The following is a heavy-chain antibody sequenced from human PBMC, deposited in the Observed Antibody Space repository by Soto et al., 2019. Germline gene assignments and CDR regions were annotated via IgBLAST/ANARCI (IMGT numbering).Heavy chain of an antibody. J-gene: IGHJ4*02. D-gene: IGHD2-21*02. CDR1: GYTFTSCY. Sequence: ASVKVSCKASGYTFTSCYMHWVRQAPGQGLEWMGIINPSGGSTSYAQKFQGRVTMTRDTSTSTVYMELSSLRSEDTAVYYCAREPPEDCGGDCSRRGYFDYWGQGTLVTVSS. V-gene: IGHV1-46*01. CDR3: AREPPEDCGGDCSRRGYFDY. CDR2: INPSGGST.